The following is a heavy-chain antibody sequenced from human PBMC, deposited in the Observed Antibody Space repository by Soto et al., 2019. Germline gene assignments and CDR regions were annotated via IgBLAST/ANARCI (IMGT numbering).Heavy chain of an antibody. J-gene: IGHJ6*02. V-gene: IGHV3-30*18. CDR3: AKDLSRMRFGFGPYYDYGMDG. CDR2: ISHDGRNQ. CDR1: GFTFSSYG. D-gene: IGHD2-21*01. Sequence: GGSLRLSCAASGFTFSSYGMHWVRQAPGKGLEWMAVISHDGRNQFYADSVKGRFTISRDNANNTLYVEMNSLRAEDTAVYYCAKDLSRMRFGFGPYYDYGMDGWGQGTTVTVSS.